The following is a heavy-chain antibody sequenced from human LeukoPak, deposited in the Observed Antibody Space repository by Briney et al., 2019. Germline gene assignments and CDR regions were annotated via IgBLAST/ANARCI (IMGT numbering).Heavy chain of an antibody. J-gene: IGHJ6*03. V-gene: IGHV4-59*11. CDR3: ARSWVSSSSPMNSYYYYYYMDV. D-gene: IGHD6-6*01. CDR2: IYYSGST. Sequence: SETLSLTCTVSGGSISSHYWSWIRQPPGKGLEWIGYIYYSGSTNYNPSLKSRVTISVDTSKNQFSLKLSSVTAADTAVYYCARSWVSSSSPMNSYYYYYYMDVWGKGTTVTVSS. CDR1: GGSISSHY.